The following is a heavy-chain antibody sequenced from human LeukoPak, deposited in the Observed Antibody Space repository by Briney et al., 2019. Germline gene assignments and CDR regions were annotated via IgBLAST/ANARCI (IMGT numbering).Heavy chain of an antibody. J-gene: IGHJ5*02. CDR3: ARGGTTVTPGLLWFDP. V-gene: IGHV4-59*11. CDR1: GGSISSHY. CDR2: IYYSGST. Sequence: KASETLSLTRSVSGGSISSHYRSWIRQPPGKGLEWIGYIYYSGSTKYNPPLKSRVTISVDTSKNQFSLKLSSVTAADTAVYYCARGGTTVTPGLLWFDPWGQGTLVTVSS. D-gene: IGHD4-17*01.